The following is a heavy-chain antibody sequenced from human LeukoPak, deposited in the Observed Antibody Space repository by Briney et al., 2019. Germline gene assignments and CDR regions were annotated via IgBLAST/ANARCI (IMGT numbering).Heavy chain of an antibody. J-gene: IGHJ4*02. Sequence: ASVKVSCKASGYTFTGYYMHWVRQAPGQGLEWMGWINPNSGGTNYAQKFQGRVTMTRDTSISTAYMELSRLRSDDTAVYYCARGGEGHYYDSSGYGYDYWGQGTLVTVSS. CDR3: ARGGEGHYYDSSGYGYDY. CDR1: GYTFTGYY. CDR2: INPNSGGT. V-gene: IGHV1-2*02. D-gene: IGHD3-22*01.